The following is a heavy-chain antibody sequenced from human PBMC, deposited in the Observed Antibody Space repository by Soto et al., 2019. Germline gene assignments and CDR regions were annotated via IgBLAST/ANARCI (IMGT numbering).Heavy chain of an antibody. CDR2: TSGSGSTT. Sequence: EVQLLESGGGLVQPGGSLRLSCAASGFTFTTAAMSWVRQAPGKGLEWVSSTSGSGSTTHYADSVRGRFTISRDNLENTVFLQMSSLRAEDTATYYCAKSRGVPAPHPFDYWGQGTLVTVSS. CDR3: AKSRGVPAPHPFDY. V-gene: IGHV3-23*01. CDR1: GFTFTTAA. J-gene: IGHJ4*02. D-gene: IGHD3-10*01.